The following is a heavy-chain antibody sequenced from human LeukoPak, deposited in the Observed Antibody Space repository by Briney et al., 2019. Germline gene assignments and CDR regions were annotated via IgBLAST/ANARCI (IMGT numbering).Heavy chain of an antibody. D-gene: IGHD2-21*01. CDR3: ARNGAYCLAN. J-gene: IGHJ4*02. CDR1: GGSISSYY. V-gene: IGHV4-4*07. CDR2: IYTSGNT. Sequence: SETLSLTCTVSGGSISSYYWSWIRQPAGKGLEWIGRIYTSGNTNYNPSLKSRVTMSVDTSKNQFSLELNSVTAADTAVYYCARNGAYCLANWGQGTLVTVSS.